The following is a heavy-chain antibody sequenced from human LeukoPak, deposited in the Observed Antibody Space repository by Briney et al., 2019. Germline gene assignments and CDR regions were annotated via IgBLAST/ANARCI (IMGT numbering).Heavy chain of an antibody. Sequence: GGSLRLSCAASGFTFSTYAMNWVRQAPGKGLEWVSSISGSSDYIYYADSVKGRFTISRDNAKNSLYLQMNSLRAEDTAVYYCARYYGSGSPPLDDWGQGTLVTVSS. CDR1: GFTFSTYA. J-gene: IGHJ4*02. D-gene: IGHD3-10*01. V-gene: IGHV3-21*01. CDR3: ARYYGSGSPPLDD. CDR2: ISGSSDYI.